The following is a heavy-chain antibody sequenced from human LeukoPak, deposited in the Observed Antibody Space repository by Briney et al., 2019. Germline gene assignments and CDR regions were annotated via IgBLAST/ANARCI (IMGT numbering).Heavy chain of an antibody. CDR2: IIPIFGTA. CDR3: ARAWAACGGDCYSLIGFDY. Sequence: SVKVSCKASGGTFSRYAISWVRQAPGQGLEWMGGIIPIFGTANYAQKFQGRVTITTDESTSTAYMELSSLRSEDTAVYYCARAWAACGGDCYSLIGFDYWGQGTLVTVSS. J-gene: IGHJ4*02. V-gene: IGHV1-69*05. D-gene: IGHD2-21*02. CDR1: GGTFSRYA.